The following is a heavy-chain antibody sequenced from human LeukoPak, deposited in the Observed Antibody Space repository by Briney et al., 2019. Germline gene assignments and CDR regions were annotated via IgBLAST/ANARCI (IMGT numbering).Heavy chain of an antibody. CDR1: GGSISTYF. Sequence: SETLSLTCTVSGGSISTYFWSWIRQPPGKGLEWIGYIYYSGSTNYNPSLKSRVTISLDTSKNQFSLKLSSVTAADTAVYYCARGTSVTTFLYYYYYYMDVWGKGTTVTVSS. D-gene: IGHD2/OR15-2a*01. J-gene: IGHJ6*03. V-gene: IGHV4-59*12. CDR2: IYYSGST. CDR3: ARGTSVTTFLYYYYYYMDV.